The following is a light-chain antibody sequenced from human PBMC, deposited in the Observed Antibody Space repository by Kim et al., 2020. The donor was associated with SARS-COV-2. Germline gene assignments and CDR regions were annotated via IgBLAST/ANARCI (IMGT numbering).Light chain of an antibody. CDR3: QQSYNFPRT. CDR2: STS. J-gene: IGKJ1*01. V-gene: IGKV1D-12*01. CDR1: QTVGSW. Sequence: ASVGEPITINCRATQTVGSWLAWYQQKPGTAPRLLIYSTSSLQSGAPSRFSGSGSGTVYTLTITSLQPEDFATYYCQQSYNFPRTFGQGTKVDIK.